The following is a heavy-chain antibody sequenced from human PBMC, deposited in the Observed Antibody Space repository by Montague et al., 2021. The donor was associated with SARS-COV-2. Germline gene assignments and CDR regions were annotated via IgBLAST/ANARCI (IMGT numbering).Heavy chain of an antibody. CDR3: ARAPVAHITIFGVVTSFDY. CDR1: GGSISSYY. V-gene: IGHV4-59*01. D-gene: IGHD3-3*01. Sequence: SETLSLTCTVSGGSISSYYWSWIRQPPGKGLEWIGYIYYSGSTNXNPPLKSRVTISVDTSKNQFSLKLSSVTAADTAVYYCARAPVAHITIFGVVTSFDYWGQGTLVTVSS. CDR2: IYYSGST. J-gene: IGHJ4*02.